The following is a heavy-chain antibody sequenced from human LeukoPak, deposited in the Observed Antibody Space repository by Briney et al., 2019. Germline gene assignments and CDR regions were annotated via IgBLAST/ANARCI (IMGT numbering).Heavy chain of an antibody. D-gene: IGHD2-2*01. CDR1: GCTFSNYA. Sequence: ASVKVSCKASGCTFSNYAISWVRQAPGQGLEWMGGIIPIFGTANYAQKFQGRVTITADESTSTAYMELSSLRSEDTAVYYCARVRGVVPAAMSRPLAGWGQGTLVTVSS. J-gene: IGHJ4*02. CDR2: IIPIFGTA. CDR3: ARVRGVVPAAMSRPLAG. V-gene: IGHV1-69*13.